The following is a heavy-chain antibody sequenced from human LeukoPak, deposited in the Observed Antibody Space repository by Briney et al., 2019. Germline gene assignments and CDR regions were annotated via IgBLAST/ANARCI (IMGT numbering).Heavy chain of an antibody. CDR1: GFTFNTYA. Sequence: KPGGSLRLSCAASGFTFNTYAMSWVRQAPGKRLEWVSAISASDPGTYYADSVKGRFTISRDNSKNTLFLQMNSLRAGDTAVYYCAKAPLSSCTGTYRYHFDCWGQGTLVTVSS. CDR2: ISASDPGT. D-gene: IGHD2-8*02. CDR3: AKAPLSSCTGTYRYHFDC. J-gene: IGHJ4*02. V-gene: IGHV3-23*01.